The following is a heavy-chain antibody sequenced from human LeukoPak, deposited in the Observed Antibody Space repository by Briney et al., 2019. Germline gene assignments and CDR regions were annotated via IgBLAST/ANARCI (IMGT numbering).Heavy chain of an antibody. CDR2: ISYDGSNK. CDR1: GFTSSSYG. J-gene: IGHJ4*02. CDR3: AKGAVGPTSY. D-gene: IGHD1-26*01. V-gene: IGHV3-30*18. Sequence: PGGSLRLSCAASGFTSSSYGMHWVRQAPGKGLEWVAVISYDGSNKYYADSVKGRFTISRDNSKNTLYLQMNSLRAEDTAVYYCAKGAVGPTSYWGQGTLVTVSS.